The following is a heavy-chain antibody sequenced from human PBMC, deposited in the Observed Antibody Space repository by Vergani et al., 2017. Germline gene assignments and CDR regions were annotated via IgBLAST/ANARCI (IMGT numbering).Heavy chain of an antibody. CDR3: ATPIMITFGGVIVIEGGLSN. Sequence: QVQLVQSGAEVKKPGSSVKVSCKASGGTFSSYAISWVRQAPGQGLEWMGGFDPEDGETIYAQKFQGRVTMTEDTSTDTAYMELSSLRSEDTAVYYCATPIMITFGGVIVIEGGLSNWGQGTLVTVSS. CDR1: GGTFSSYA. J-gene: IGHJ4*02. V-gene: IGHV1-24*01. CDR2: FDPEDGET. D-gene: IGHD3-16*02.